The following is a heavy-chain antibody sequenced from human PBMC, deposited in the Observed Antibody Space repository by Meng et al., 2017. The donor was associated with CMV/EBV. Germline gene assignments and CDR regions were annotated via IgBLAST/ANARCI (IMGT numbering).Heavy chain of an antibody. CDR2: IYPNSGGT. D-gene: IGHD1-1*01. CDR3: VRDHNWGPDY. J-gene: IGHJ4*02. V-gene: IGHV1-2*02. CDR1: GYRFSDHY. Sequence: QVHLVQPGADVKSPGASVKVSCQTSGYRFSDHYMHWVRQAPGQGREWIGWIYPNSGGTHYAQKFQDRVTMTRDTSISTVYMELSRLTSDDTAVYYCVRDHNWGPDYWGQGTLVTVSS.